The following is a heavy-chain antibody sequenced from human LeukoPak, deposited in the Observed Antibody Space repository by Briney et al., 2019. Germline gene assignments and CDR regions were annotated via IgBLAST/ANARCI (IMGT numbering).Heavy chain of an antibody. CDR2: FDPEDGET. V-gene: IGHV1-24*01. D-gene: IGHD3-22*01. J-gene: IGHJ4*02. Sequence: GASVKVSCKASGYTFTSYYMHWVRQAPGKGLEWMGGFDPEDGETIYAQKFQGRVTMTEDTSTDTAYMELSSLRSEDTAVYYCATLDSSGYYRTYYFDYWGQGTLVTVSS. CDR3: ATLDSSGYYRTYYFDY. CDR1: GYTFTSYY.